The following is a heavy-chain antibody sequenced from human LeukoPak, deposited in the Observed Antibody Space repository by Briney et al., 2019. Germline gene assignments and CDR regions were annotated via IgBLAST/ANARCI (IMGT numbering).Heavy chain of an antibody. CDR2: VSSSGSTI. J-gene: IGHJ4*02. CDR3: ARELSPVAGTRVDY. CDR1: GFTFSDYY. D-gene: IGHD6-19*01. V-gene: IGHV3-11*01. Sequence: GGSLRLSCAASGFTFSDYYMSWIRQAPGKGLEWVSYVSSSGSTIYYADSVKGRFTISRDNAKNSLYLQMNSLRAEDTAVYYCARELSPVAGTRVDYWGQGTLVTVSS.